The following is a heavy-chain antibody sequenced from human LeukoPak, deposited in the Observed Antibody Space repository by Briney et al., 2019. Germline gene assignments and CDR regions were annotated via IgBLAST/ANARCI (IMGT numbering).Heavy chain of an antibody. V-gene: IGHV3-30*18. J-gene: IGHJ4*02. Sequence: GGSLRLSCEVSGFIFSSYAMHWVRQAPGKGLEWAGVISKDADKKYYGDSVKGRFTISRDNSKNTLYLQMNSLRPEDTAVYYCANLFSGYWGQGTLVTVSS. CDR2: ISKDADKK. CDR1: GFIFSSYA. D-gene: IGHD6-19*01. CDR3: ANLFSGY.